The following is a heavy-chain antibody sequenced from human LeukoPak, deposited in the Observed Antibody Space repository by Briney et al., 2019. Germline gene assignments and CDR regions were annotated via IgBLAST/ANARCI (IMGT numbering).Heavy chain of an antibody. D-gene: IGHD2-2*01. CDR3: ARGGSIIVVVPAAHDAFDI. CDR2: IYYSGST. J-gene: IGHJ3*02. CDR1: GASITRSTYY. V-gene: IGHV4-39*01. Sequence: PSETLSLTCTVSGASITRSTYYWGWIRQPPGKGLEWIGCIYYSGSTYYNPSLKSRVTLSIDTSKSQFSLRLSSVTAADTAVYYCARGGSIIVVVPAAHDAFDIWGQGTMVTVSS.